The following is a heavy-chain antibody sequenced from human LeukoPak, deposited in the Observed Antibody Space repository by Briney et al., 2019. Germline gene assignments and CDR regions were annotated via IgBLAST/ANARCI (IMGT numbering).Heavy chain of an antibody. D-gene: IGHD6-19*01. CDR1: GFTFSSYA. V-gene: IGHV3-23*01. J-gene: IGHJ4*02. Sequence: GGSLRLSCAASGFTFSSYAMSWVRQAPGKGLEWVSAISGSGGSTYYADSVKGRFTISRDNSKNTLYLQMNSLRAEDTAVYYCAKLAPSGIAVAVPEGGYWGQGTLVTVSS. CDR2: ISGSGGST. CDR3: AKLAPSGIAVAVPEGGY.